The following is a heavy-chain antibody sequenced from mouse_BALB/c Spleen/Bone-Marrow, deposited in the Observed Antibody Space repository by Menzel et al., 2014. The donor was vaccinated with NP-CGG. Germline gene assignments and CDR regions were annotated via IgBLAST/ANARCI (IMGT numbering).Heavy chain of an antibody. CDR1: GYTFTSYW. CDR3: TRSGDEDYFDY. D-gene: IGHD3-1*01. Sequence: LQESGSELVRPGASVKLSCKASGYTFTSYWMHWVKQRHGQGLERIGNIYPGSGSTNYDEKFKSKGTLTVDTSSSTAYMHLSSLTSEDSAVYYCTRSGDEDYFDYWGQGTTLTVSS. J-gene: IGHJ2*01. V-gene: IGHV1S22*01. CDR2: IYPGSGST.